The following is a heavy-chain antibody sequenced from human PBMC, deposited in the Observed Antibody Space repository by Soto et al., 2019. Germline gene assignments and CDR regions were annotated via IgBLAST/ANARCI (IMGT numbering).Heavy chain of an antibody. J-gene: IGHJ4*02. CDR2: IYYSGST. D-gene: IGHD3-10*01. Sequence: QVQLQESGPGLVKPSETLSLTCTVSGGSISSYYWSWIRQPPGKGLEWIGYIYYSGSTNYNPSLKSRVTIAVDTSKNQFALKLNSMTAADTAGYYCAGHNCGSGSTYFDYWGQGTLVTVSS. V-gene: IGHV4-59*08. CDR3: AGHNCGSGSTYFDY. CDR1: GGSISSYY.